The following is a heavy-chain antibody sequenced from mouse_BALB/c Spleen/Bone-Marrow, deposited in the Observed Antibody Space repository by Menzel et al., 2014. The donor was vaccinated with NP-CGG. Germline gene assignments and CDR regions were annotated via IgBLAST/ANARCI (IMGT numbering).Heavy chain of an antibody. D-gene: IGHD2-10*02. CDR1: GYPFSSYW. Sequence: SGAELVRPGSSVNVSCKASGYPFSSYWMNWVKQRPGQGLEWIGQIYPGDGETNYNGKFKGNATLTADKSSSTAYMQLISLTSEDSAVYFCARKYGDYWGQGTTLTVSS. CDR3: ARKYGDY. V-gene: IGHV1-80*01. CDR2: IYPGDGET. J-gene: IGHJ2*01.